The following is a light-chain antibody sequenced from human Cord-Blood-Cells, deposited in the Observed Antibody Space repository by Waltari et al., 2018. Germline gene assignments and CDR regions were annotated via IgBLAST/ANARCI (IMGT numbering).Light chain of an antibody. J-gene: IGKJ4*01. CDR3: QQSSNWPPLT. CDR2: DAS. V-gene: IGKV3-11*01. CDR1: QRVRGY. Sequence: EIVLTQSPATRPLSPGERATLSCSSSQRVRGYLSWYQQKPGQATRLLNYDASNRATGIPARFSGSGPGTDVTLTISSLEPDDFAVYYCQQSSNWPPLTFGGGTKVEIK.